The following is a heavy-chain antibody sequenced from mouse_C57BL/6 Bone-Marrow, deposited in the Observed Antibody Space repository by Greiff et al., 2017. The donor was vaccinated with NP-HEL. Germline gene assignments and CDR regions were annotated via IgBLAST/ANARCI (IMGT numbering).Heavy chain of an antibody. D-gene: IGHD1-1*02. Sequence: EVMLVESGGGLVKPGGSLKLSCAASGFTFSSYAMSWVRQTPEKRLEWVATISDGGSYTYYPDNVKGRFTISRDNAKNNLYLQMSHLKSEDTAMYYCARDPEGSHYAMDYWGQGTSVTVSS. V-gene: IGHV5-4*01. J-gene: IGHJ4*01. CDR2: ISDGGSYT. CDR3: ARDPEGSHYAMDY. CDR1: GFTFSSYA.